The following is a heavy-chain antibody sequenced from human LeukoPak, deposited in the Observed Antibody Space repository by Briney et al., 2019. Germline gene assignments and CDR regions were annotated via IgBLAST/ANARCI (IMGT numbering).Heavy chain of an antibody. Sequence: TSETLSLTCTVSGGSISSGSYYWSWIRQPAGKGLEWIGRIYTSGGTNYNPSLKSRVTISVDTSKNQFSLKLSSVTAADTAVYYCARDSYYDILTGYYNYFDYWGQGTLVTVSS. V-gene: IGHV4-61*02. J-gene: IGHJ4*02. D-gene: IGHD3-9*01. CDR1: GGSISSGSYY. CDR2: IYTSGGT. CDR3: ARDSYYDILTGYYNYFDY.